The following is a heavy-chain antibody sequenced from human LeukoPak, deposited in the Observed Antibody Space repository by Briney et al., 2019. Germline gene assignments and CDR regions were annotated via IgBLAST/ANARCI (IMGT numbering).Heavy chain of an antibody. D-gene: IGHD1-26*01. CDR3: ARDVVPPPWYGGSYSAFDY. V-gene: IGHV6-1*01. Sequence: SQTLSLTCAISGDSVSSNSAAWNWIRQSPSRGLEWLGRTYYRSKWYNDYAVSVKSRITINPDTSKNQFSLQLNSVTPEDTAVYYCARDVVPPPWYGGSYSAFDYWAREPWSPSPQ. CDR1: GDSVSSNSAA. CDR2: TYYRSKWYN. J-gene: IGHJ4*02.